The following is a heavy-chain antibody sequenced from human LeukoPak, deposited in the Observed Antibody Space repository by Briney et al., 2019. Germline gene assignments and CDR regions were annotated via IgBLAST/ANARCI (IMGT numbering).Heavy chain of an antibody. CDR1: GGSFSGYY. CDR2: INHSGSA. CDR3: ARSDSSGWATYYFDY. V-gene: IGHV4-34*01. J-gene: IGHJ4*02. Sequence: PSETLSLTCAVYGGSFSGYYWSWIRQPPGKGLEWIGEINHSGSANYNPSLKSRVTISVDTSKNQFSLKLSSVTAADTAVYYCARSDSSGWATYYFDYWGQGTLVTVSS. D-gene: IGHD6-19*01.